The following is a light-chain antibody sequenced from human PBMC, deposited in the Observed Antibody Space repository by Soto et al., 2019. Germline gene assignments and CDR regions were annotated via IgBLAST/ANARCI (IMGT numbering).Light chain of an antibody. CDR3: QQANSFPLT. J-gene: IGKJ4*01. Sequence: DIQMTQSPSTLSACVGDRVTITCRASQSISSYLNWYQQKPGKAPKLLIYAASSLQSGVPSRFSGSGSGTDFTLTISSLQPEDFATYYCQQANSFPLTFGGGTKVDIK. CDR1: QSISSY. CDR2: AAS. V-gene: IGKV1-39*01.